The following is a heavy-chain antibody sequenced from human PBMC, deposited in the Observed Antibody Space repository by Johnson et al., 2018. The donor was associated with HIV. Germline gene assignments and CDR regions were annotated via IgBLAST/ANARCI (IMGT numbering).Heavy chain of an antibody. D-gene: IGHD2-2*01. J-gene: IGHJ3*02. Sequence: QVQLVESGGGVVQPGRSLRLSCAASGFTFSSYAMHWVRQVPGTGLEWVAVISYDGSNKYYVDSVKGRFTIFRDNAKNSLYLQMNSLRAEDTAVYYCARDVNYRYCTITSCSDAFDIWGQGTMVTVSS. CDR2: ISYDGSNK. CDR3: ARDVNYRYCTITSCSDAFDI. CDR1: GFTFSSYA. V-gene: IGHV3-30*04.